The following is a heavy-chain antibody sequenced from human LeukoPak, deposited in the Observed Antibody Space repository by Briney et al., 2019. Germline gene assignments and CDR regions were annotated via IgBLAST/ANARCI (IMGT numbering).Heavy chain of an antibody. CDR3: ASDRDWNDRPYYFDY. CDR1: GGSISSYY. V-gene: IGHV4-59*12. Sequence: SETLSLTCTVSGGSISSYYWSWIRQPPGKGLEWIGYIYYSGSTNYNPSLKSRVTISIDTSKNQFSLKLSSVTAADTAVYYCASDRDWNDRPYYFDYWGQGTLVTVSS. CDR2: IYYSGST. D-gene: IGHD1-1*01. J-gene: IGHJ4*02.